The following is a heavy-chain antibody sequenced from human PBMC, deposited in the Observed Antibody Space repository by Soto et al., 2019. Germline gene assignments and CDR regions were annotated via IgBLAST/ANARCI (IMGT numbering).Heavy chain of an antibody. CDR2: ISSSSRTI. J-gene: IGHJ6*02. Sequence: EVQLVESGGGLVQPGGSLRLSCAASGFTFSSYSMNWVRQAPGKGLEWVSYISSSSRTIYYADSVKGRFTISRDKAKNSLNMHMNRMRDEVKVGYYCAEHSAYVWGGGLMDVWGQGNKVTVSS. D-gene: IGHD3-16*01. CDR1: GFTFSSYS. CDR3: AEHSAYVWGGGLMDV. V-gene: IGHV3-48*02.